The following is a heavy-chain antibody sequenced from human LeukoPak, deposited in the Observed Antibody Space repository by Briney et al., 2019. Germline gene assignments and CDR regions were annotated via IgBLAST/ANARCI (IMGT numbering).Heavy chain of an antibody. CDR3: ARGGYSYGYGRGYYYYGMDV. Sequence: SETLSLTCTVSGGSISSGGYYWSWIRQHPGKGLEWIGYIYYSGSTYYNPSLKSRVTISVDTSKNQFSLKLSSVTAADTAVYYCARGGYSYGYGRGYYYYGMDVWGQGTTVTVSS. V-gene: IGHV4-30-4*08. D-gene: IGHD5-18*01. CDR1: GGSISSGGYY. J-gene: IGHJ6*02. CDR2: IYYSGST.